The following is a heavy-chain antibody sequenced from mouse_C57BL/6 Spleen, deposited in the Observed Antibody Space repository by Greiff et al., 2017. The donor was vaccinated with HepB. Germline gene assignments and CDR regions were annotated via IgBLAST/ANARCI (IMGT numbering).Heavy chain of an antibody. V-gene: IGHV5-4*03. Sequence: EVKLQESGGGLVKPGGSLKLSCAASGFTFSSYAMSWVRQTPEKRLEWVATISDGGSYTYYPDNVKGRFTISRDNAKNNLYLQMSHLKSEDTAMYYCARREDSNWYFDVWGTGTTVTVSS. D-gene: IGHD2-5*01. CDR2: ISDGGSYT. J-gene: IGHJ1*03. CDR3: ARREDSNWYFDV. CDR1: GFTFSSYA.